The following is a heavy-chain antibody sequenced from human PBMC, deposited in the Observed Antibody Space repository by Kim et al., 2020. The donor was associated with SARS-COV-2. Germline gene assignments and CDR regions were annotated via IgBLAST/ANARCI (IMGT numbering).Heavy chain of an antibody. CDR2: FYYTGST. D-gene: IGHD5-12*01. Sequence: SETLSLTCTVSGGSISNYYWSWIRQPPGKGLEWIGYFYYTGSTNYNPSLKSRVTISVDTSKNQFSLKLSSVTAADTAVYYCARSGCEYHRFDPFGQGTL. CDR1: GGSISNYY. CDR3: ARSGCEYHRFDP. J-gene: IGHJ5*02. V-gene: IGHV4-59*01.